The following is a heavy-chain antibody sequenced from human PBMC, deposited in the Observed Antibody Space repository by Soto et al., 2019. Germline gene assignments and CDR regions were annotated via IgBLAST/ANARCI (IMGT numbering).Heavy chain of an antibody. V-gene: IGHV4-34*01. CDR3: ARARLYGSGSYYRWFDP. Sequence: PSETLSHTCAVYGGSCSGYYWSLIRQPPGKGLEWIGEINHSGSTNYNPSLKSRVTISVDTSKNQFSLKLSSVTAADTAVYYCARARLYGSGSYYRWFDPWGQGTLVTVS. D-gene: IGHD3-10*01. CDR2: INHSGST. CDR1: GGSCSGYY. J-gene: IGHJ5*02.